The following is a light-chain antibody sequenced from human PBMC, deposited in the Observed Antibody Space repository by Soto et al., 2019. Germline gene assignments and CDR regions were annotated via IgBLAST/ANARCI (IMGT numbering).Light chain of an antibody. V-gene: IGKV3-15*01. CDR1: QRVSSN. CDR2: GAS. CDR3: QQPWT. J-gene: IGKJ1*01. Sequence: EIVMTQSPATLSVSPGERATLSCRASQRVSSNLAWYQQKPGQAPRLLIYGASTRATGIPARFSGSGSGTDFTLTISRPEPEDFAVYYCQQPWTFGQGTKVDIK.